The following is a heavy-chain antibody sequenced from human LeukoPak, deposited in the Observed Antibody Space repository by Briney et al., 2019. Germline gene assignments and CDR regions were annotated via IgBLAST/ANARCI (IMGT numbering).Heavy chain of an antibody. CDR1: GGTFSSYA. Sequence: ASVKVSCKASGGTFSSYAISWVRQAPGQGLEWMGGIIPIFGTANYAQKFQGRVTITADESTSTAYMELSSLRSEDTAVYYCARGRGSTSPRWAFDIWGQGTMVTVSS. J-gene: IGHJ3*02. D-gene: IGHD2-2*01. V-gene: IGHV1-69*13. CDR3: ARGRGSTSPRWAFDI. CDR2: IIPIFGTA.